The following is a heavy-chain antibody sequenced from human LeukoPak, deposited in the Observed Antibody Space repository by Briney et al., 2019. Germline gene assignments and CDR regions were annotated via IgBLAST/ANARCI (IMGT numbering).Heavy chain of an antibody. CDR3: ARVWEQWREFDY. D-gene: IGHD6-19*01. CDR2: ISSSGSTI. Sequence: GGSLRLSCAASGFTFSSYEMNWVRQAPGKGLEWVSYISSSGSTIYYADSVKGRFTISRDNAKNSLYLQMNSLRAEDTAVYYCARVWEQWREFDYWSQGTLVTVSS. J-gene: IGHJ4*02. V-gene: IGHV3-48*03. CDR1: GFTFSSYE.